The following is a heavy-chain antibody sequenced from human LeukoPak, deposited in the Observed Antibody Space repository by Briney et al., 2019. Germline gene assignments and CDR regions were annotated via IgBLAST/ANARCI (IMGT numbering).Heavy chain of an antibody. CDR3: ARNIDNGDYVVY. J-gene: IGHJ4*02. Sequence: GGSLTLSCAVSEFIFKKYAMNWVRQAPGMGLEWVSSIGSSGDITYYADSVKGRFTISRDNSKNTLYLQMNSLRAEDTAVYYCARNIDNGDYVVYWGQGTLVTVSS. CDR1: EFIFKKYA. D-gene: IGHD4-17*01. CDR2: IGSSGDIT. V-gene: IGHV3-23*01.